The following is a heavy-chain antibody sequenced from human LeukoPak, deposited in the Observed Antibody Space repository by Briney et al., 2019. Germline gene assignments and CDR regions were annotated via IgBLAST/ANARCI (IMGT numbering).Heavy chain of an antibody. CDR2: INPNSGGT. CDR1: GYTFTGYY. V-gene: IGHV1-2*02. J-gene: IGHJ4*02. D-gene: IGHD3-22*01. CDR3: ARAAYYYDSSGPWYFDY. Sequence: ASVTVSCKASGYTFTGYYMHWVRQAPGQGLEWMGWINPNSGGTNYAQKFQGRVTMTRDTSISTAYMELSRLRSDDTAVYYCARAAYYYDSSGPWYFDYWGQGTLVTVSS.